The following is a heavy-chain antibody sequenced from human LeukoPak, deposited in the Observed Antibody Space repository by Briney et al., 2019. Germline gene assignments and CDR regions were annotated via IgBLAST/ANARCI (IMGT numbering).Heavy chain of an antibody. CDR3: ARVYFTGSAWYAPGGY. V-gene: IGHV3-33*01. J-gene: IGHJ4*02. CDR1: GFTFSSYG. Sequence: GGSLRLSGAASGFTFSSYGMHWVRQAPGKGLEWVAGIWYDGSNKYYADSAKGRFTISRDNSKNTLYLQMDILSAGDPACFFLARVYFTGSAWYAPGGYWGQGTLVTVSS. CDR2: IWYDGSNK. D-gene: IGHD6-19*01.